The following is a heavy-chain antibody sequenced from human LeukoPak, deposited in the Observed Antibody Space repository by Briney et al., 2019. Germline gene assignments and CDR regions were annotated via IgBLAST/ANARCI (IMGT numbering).Heavy chain of an antibody. CDR2: ITTDGSGT. CDR3: ARAPGYSSSWYDY. CDR1: GFTFGRYW. J-gene: IGHJ4*02. D-gene: IGHD6-13*01. V-gene: IGHV3-74*01. Sequence: SGGSLRLSCADSGFTFGRYWMHWVRQAPGKGLVWVSHITTDGSGTSYADSVKGRFTISRDNAKNSLYLQMNSLRAEDSAVYYCARAPGYSSSWYDYWGQGTLVTVSS.